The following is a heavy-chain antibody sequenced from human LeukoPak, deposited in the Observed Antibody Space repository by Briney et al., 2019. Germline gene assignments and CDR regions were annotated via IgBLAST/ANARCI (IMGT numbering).Heavy chain of an antibody. Sequence: SETLSLTCAVYGGSFSGYYWSWIRQPPGKGLEWIGEINHSGSTNYNPSLKSRVTISVDTSKNQFSLKLSSVTAADTAVYYCARGGISGSWYWFDPWGQGTLVTVSS. V-gene: IGHV4-34*01. D-gene: IGHD6-13*01. CDR3: ARGGISGSWYWFDP. J-gene: IGHJ5*02. CDR2: INHSGST. CDR1: GGSFSGYY.